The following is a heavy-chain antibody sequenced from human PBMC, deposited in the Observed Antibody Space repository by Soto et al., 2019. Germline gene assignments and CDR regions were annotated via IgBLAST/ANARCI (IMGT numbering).Heavy chain of an antibody. Sequence: YYGRWIRQPPGKGLEWIGYIYYSGSTNYNPSLKSRVTISVDTSKNQFSLKLSSVTAADTAVYYCARHWQQPDYWGQGTLVTDSS. J-gene: IGHJ4*02. CDR1: YY. V-gene: IGHV4-59*08. CDR2: IYYSGST. CDR3: ARHWQQPDY. D-gene: IGHD6-13*01.